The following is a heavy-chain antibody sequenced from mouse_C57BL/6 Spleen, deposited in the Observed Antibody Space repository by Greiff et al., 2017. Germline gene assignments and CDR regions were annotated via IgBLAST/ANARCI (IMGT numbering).Heavy chain of an antibody. CDR1: GYAFTNYL. CDR2: INPGSGGT. V-gene: IGHV1-54*01. Sequence: QVQLKESGAELVRPGTSVKVSCKASGYAFTNYLIEWVKQRPGQGLEWIGVINPGSGGTIYNEKFKGKATLTADKSSSTAYMQLSSLTSEDSAVYFCARTGYYEAYWGQGTLVTVSA. D-gene: IGHD2-4*01. CDR3: ARTGYYEAY. J-gene: IGHJ3*01.